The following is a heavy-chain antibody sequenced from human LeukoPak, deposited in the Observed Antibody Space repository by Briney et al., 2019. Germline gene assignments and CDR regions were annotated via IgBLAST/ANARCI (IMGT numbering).Heavy chain of an antibody. CDR3: ARGNGKSQLPLTQIDY. CDR1: GFTFSSYA. Sequence: GRSLRLSCAASGFTFSSYAMHWVRQAPGKGLEWVAVISYDGSNKYYADSVKGRFTISRDNSKNTLHLQMNSLRAEDTAVYYCARGNGKSQLPLTQIDYWGQGTLVTVSS. CDR2: ISYDGSNK. V-gene: IGHV3-30-3*01. D-gene: IGHD6-6*01. J-gene: IGHJ4*02.